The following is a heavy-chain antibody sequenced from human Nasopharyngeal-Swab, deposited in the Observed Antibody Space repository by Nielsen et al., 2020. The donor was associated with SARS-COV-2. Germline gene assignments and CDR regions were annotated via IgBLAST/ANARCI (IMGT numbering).Heavy chain of an antibody. V-gene: IGHV3-48*01. CDR3: VRVFWTATDY. CDR1: GFTFSSYS. D-gene: IGHD1-1*01. CDR2: ISSSSSTI. Sequence: GESLKISCAASGFTFSSYSMNWVRQAPGKGLEWVSYISSSSSTIYYADSVKGRFTISRDNAKNSLYLQMNSLRAEDTAVYYCVRVFWTATDYWGQGTLVTVSS. J-gene: IGHJ4*02.